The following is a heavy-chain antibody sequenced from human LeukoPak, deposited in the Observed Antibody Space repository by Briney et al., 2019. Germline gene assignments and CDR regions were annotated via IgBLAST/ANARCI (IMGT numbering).Heavy chain of an antibody. J-gene: IGHJ6*04. V-gene: IGHV3-21*01. CDR3: ARVRKYSYGMDV. D-gene: IGHD2-21*01. CDR2: ISSSSSYI. CDR1: GFTFSSYS. Sequence: GGSLRLSCAASGFTFSSYSMNWVRQAPGKGLEWVSSISSSSSYIYYADSVKGRFTISRDNAKNSLYLQMNSLRAEDTAVYYCARVRKYSYGMDVWGKGTTVTVSS.